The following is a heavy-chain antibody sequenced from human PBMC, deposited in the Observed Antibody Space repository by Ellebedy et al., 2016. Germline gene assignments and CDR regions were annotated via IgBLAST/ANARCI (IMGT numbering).Heavy chain of an antibody. CDR2: ISYDGSHK. Sequence: GGSLRLSCVASGFIFTHYGMHWVRQAPGKGLEWVAVISYDGSHKYYADSVKGRFTISRDISKKTQYLQMNTLRPEDTAVYYCAREGSVEGFGELMDPWGQGTLVTVSS. CDR1: GFIFTHYG. J-gene: IGHJ5*02. CDR3: AREGSVEGFGELMDP. D-gene: IGHD3-10*01. V-gene: IGHV3-30*03.